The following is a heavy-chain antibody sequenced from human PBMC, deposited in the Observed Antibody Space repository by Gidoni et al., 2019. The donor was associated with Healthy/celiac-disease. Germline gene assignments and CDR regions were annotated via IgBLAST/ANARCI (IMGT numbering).Heavy chain of an antibody. J-gene: IGHJ4*02. CDR1: GFTFSSYA. CDR3: AKERRGMVRGVIYFDY. Sequence: EVQLLESGGGLVQPGGSLRLSCAASGFTFSSYAMSWVRQAPGKGLEWVSAISGSGGSTYYADSVKGRFTISRDNSKNTLYLQMNSLRAEDTAVYYCAKERRGMVRGVIYFDYWGQGTLVTVSS. D-gene: IGHD3-10*01. V-gene: IGHV3-23*01. CDR2: ISGSGGST.